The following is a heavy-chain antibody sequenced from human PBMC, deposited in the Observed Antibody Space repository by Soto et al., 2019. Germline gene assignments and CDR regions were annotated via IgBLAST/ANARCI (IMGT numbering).Heavy chain of an antibody. Sequence: PGGSLRLSCAASGFTFSSYGMHWVRQAPGKGLEWVAVISYDGSNKYYADSVKGRFTISRDNSKNTLYLQMNSLRAEDTAVYYCAKDQEVVAATLAFDIWGQGTMVTVSS. V-gene: IGHV3-30*18. CDR2: ISYDGSNK. J-gene: IGHJ3*02. CDR3: AKDQEVVAATLAFDI. CDR1: GFTFSSYG. D-gene: IGHD2-15*01.